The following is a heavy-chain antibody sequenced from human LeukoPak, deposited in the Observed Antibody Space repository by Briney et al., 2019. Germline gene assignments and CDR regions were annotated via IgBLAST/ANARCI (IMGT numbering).Heavy chain of an antibody. CDR3: ARISVDGGY. V-gene: IGHV1-2*02. CDR2: INPNSDGT. CDR1: GYTFTDYY. Sequence: GASVKVSCKASGYTFTDYYGHCWGQAPGQGLEGMGWINPNSDGTNNAQKFQGRVTMTTDTAISTAYMDLSRLTSDDTAVYYRARISVDGGYWGQGTLVNVSS. J-gene: IGHJ1*01. D-gene: IGHD2-15*01.